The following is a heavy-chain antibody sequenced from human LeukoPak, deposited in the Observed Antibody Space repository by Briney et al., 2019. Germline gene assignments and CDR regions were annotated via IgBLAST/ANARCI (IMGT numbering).Heavy chain of an antibody. V-gene: IGHV1-24*01. CDR3: ATGLDYDSSALHYYMDV. CDR2: FDPEDGET. Sequence: ASVKVSCKASGYTLTELSMHWVRQAPGKGLEWMGGFDPEDGETIYAQKFQGRVTMTEDTSTDTAYMELSSLRSEDTAVYYCATGLDYDSSALHYYMDVWGKGTTVTVSS. J-gene: IGHJ6*03. D-gene: IGHD3-22*01. CDR1: GYTLTELS.